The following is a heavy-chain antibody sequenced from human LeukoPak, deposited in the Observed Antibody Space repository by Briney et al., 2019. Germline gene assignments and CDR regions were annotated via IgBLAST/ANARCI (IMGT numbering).Heavy chain of an antibody. V-gene: IGHV3-48*01. CDR3: ARGSTYYEGSGQVPFDY. D-gene: IGHD3-22*01. Sequence: PGGSLRLSCAASEFTVSSNYMSWVRQAPGKGLEWVSYISGSSGIIDYADSVRGRFTISRDNAKNSLYLQMNSLRAEDTAVYYCARGSTYYEGSGQVPFDYWGQGTLVTVSS. CDR1: EFTVSSNY. J-gene: IGHJ4*02. CDR2: ISGSSGII.